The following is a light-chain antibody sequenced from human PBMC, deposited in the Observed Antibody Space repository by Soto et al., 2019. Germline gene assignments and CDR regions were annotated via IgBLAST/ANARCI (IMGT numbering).Light chain of an antibody. CDR2: LAS. CDR3: HQRQSWPRK. J-gene: IGKJ1*01. Sequence: EIVLTQSPATLSSFPGDRVTLSCRASQAVNTRLAWYQHKPGQAPRLLIYLASNRAAGVPARFSGSGSGTDFTLTISNXEPEDFAVYYCHQRQSWPRKFGQGTKVDIK. V-gene: IGKV3-11*01. CDR1: QAVNTR.